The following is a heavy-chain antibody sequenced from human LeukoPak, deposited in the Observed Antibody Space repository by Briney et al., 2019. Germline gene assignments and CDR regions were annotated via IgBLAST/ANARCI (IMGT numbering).Heavy chain of an antibody. V-gene: IGHV4-4*09. Sequence: SETLSLTCTVSGGSISNYYWSWIRQPPGKGLEWIGYIYTSGSTNYNPSLKSRVTISVDTSKNQFSLKLSSVTAADTAVYYCTTGYYYYMDVWGKGTTVTVSS. J-gene: IGHJ6*03. CDR1: GGSISNYY. CDR2: IYTSGST. CDR3: TTGYYYYMDV.